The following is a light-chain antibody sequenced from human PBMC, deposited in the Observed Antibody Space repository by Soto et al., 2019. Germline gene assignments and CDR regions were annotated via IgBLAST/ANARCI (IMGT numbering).Light chain of an antibody. CDR2: EGS. CDR3: SSYAGSNNVV. Sequence: QSALTQPPSASGSPGQSVTISCTGTSSDVGGYNYVSWYQQHPGKAPKHMIYEGSKRPSGVPDRFSGSNSGNTASLTVSGLQAEDEADYYCSSYAGSNNVVFGGGTKLTVL. J-gene: IGLJ2*01. CDR1: SSDVGGYNY. V-gene: IGLV2-8*01.